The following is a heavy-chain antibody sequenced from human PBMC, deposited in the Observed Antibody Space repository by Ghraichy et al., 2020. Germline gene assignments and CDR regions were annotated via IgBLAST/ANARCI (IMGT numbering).Heavy chain of an antibody. CDR3: ARGSVYSNFPYYYYYGMDV. V-gene: IGHV4-34*01. Sequence: SETLSLTCAVYGGSFSGYYWSWIRQPPGKGLEWIGEINHSGSTNYNPSLKSRVTISVDTSKNQFSLKLSSVTAADTAVYYCARGSVYSNFPYYYYYGMDVWGQGTTVTVSS. D-gene: IGHD4-11*01. J-gene: IGHJ6*02. CDR2: INHSGST. CDR1: GGSFSGYY.